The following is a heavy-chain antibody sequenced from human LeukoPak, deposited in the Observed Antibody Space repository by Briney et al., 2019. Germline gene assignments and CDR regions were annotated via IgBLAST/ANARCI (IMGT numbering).Heavy chain of an antibody. CDR2: IRSCDSNI. CDR3: ARARSGTYSDY. V-gene: IGHV3-11*01. D-gene: IGHD3-10*01. CDR1: GFTLSDYY. Sequence: PGGSLRLSCEASGFTLSDYYMSWIRQAPGKGREWISYIRSCDSNIFYADSVKGRFTISRDNAKNSLYLQMNSLTAEDTAIYYCARARSGTYSDYWGQGTLVTVSS. J-gene: IGHJ4*02.